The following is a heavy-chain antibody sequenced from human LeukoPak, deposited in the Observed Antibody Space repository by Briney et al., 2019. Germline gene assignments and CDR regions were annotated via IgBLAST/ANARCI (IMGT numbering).Heavy chain of an antibody. J-gene: IGHJ4*02. V-gene: IGHV4-34*01. D-gene: IGHD5-18*01. CDR2: INHSGST. CDR3: AGGYSYGLNYFDY. Sequence: SETLSLTRAVYGGSFSGYYWSWIRQPPGKGLEWIGEINHSGSTNYSPSLKSRVTISVDTSKNQFSLKLSSVTAADTAVYYCAGGYSYGLNYFDYWGQGALVTVSS. CDR1: GGSFSGYY.